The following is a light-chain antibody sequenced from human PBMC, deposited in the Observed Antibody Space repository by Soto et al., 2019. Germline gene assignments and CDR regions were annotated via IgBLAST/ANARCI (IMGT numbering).Light chain of an antibody. Sequence: EIVLTQSPATLSLSPGERATLSCRASQSVSSYLAWYQQKPGQAPRLLIYDASNRATGIPARFSGSGSGSALTLTISDLEPEDFAAYYCHLRTFGQGTKVEIK. CDR3: HLRT. J-gene: IGKJ1*01. CDR2: DAS. V-gene: IGKV3-11*01. CDR1: QSVSSY.